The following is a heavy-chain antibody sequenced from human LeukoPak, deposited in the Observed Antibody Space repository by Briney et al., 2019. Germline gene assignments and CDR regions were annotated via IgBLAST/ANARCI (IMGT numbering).Heavy chain of an antibody. J-gene: IGHJ4*02. V-gene: IGHV3-23*01. CDR3: AKDASNSWFDY. Sequence: GGSLRLSCAASGFTFSSYAMSWVRQAPGKGLEWVSTVGGGGVTYYADSVKGRFTSSGDISKNTVYLQMNSLRADDTAVYYCAKDASNSWFDYWGQGTLVTVSS. CDR2: VGGGGVT. CDR1: GFTFSSYA. D-gene: IGHD4-11*01.